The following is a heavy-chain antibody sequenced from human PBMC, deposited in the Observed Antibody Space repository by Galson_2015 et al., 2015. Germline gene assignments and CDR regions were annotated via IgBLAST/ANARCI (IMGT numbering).Heavy chain of an antibody. J-gene: IGHJ3*02. Sequence: SLRLSCAASGLTVSSNYVSWVRQAPGKGLEWVSLIYSGGYTHYADSVKGRFTISKDNSKNTLYLQMTSLRAEDTAVYYCARDMLMATIKGTFDIWGQGTMVTVFS. CDR3: ARDMLMATIKGTFDI. V-gene: IGHV3-53*01. CDR1: GLTVSSNY. CDR2: IYSGGYT. D-gene: IGHD5-24*01.